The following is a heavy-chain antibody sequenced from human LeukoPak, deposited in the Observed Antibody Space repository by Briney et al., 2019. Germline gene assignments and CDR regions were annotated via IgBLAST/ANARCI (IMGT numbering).Heavy chain of an antibody. J-gene: IGHJ4*02. Sequence: ASETLSLTCTVSGGSISSYYWSWIRQPPGKGLEWIGYIYYSGNTNYNPSLKSRVTMSVDTSKNQFSLKLSSVTAADTAVYYCARDIVGVTRAFGYWGQETLATVSS. CDR3: ARDIVGVTRAFGY. CDR2: IYYSGNT. CDR1: GGSISSYY. V-gene: IGHV4-59*01. D-gene: IGHD1-26*01.